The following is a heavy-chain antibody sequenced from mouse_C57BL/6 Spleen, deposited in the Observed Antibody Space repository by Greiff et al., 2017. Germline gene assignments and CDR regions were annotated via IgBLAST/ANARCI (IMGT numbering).Heavy chain of an antibody. CDR2: ISYSGST. CDR1: GYSITSDY. V-gene: IGHV3-8*01. CDR3: ARGGPIYYGNYGYFDY. D-gene: IGHD2-1*01. Sequence: EVHLVESGPGLAKPSQTLSLTCSVTGYSITSDYWNWIRKFPGNKLEYMGYISYSGSTYYNPSLKSRISITRDTSKNQYYLQLNSVTTEYTATYYCARGGPIYYGNYGYFDYWGQGTTLTVSS. J-gene: IGHJ2*01.